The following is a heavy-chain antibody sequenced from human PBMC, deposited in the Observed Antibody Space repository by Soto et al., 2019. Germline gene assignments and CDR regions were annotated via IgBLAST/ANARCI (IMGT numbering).Heavy chain of an antibody. CDR3: ARPDFGDYWYFDL. CDR1: GGPFSSHT. J-gene: IGHJ2*01. V-gene: IGHV1-69*08. Sequence: QDQVVQSGAEVKKPGSSVKVSCKAFGGPFSSHTFSWVRQAPGQGLEWMGRIIPALGTTTYAQKFQGRVTITADESVTTVYMELNSLRTEDTAVYYCARPDFGDYWYFDLWGRGTLVTVSP. D-gene: IGHD4-17*01. CDR2: IIPALGTT.